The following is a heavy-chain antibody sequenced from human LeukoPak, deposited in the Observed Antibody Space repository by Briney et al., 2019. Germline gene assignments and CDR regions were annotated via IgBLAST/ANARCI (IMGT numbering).Heavy chain of an antibody. CDR2: INLSGGST. J-gene: IGHJ5*02. Sequence: ASVKVSCKASGYTFTSYYMHWVRQAPGQGLEWMGIINLSGGSTSYAQKFQGRVTMTRDMSTSTVYMELSSLRSEDTAVYYCARGYCSSTSCYKLGDNWFDPWGQGTLVTVSS. CDR3: ARGYCSSTSCYKLGDNWFDP. D-gene: IGHD2-2*02. V-gene: IGHV1-46*01. CDR1: GYTFTSYY.